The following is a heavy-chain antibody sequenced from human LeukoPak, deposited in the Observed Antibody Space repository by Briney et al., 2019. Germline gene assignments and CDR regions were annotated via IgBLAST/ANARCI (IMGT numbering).Heavy chain of an antibody. Sequence: PGGSLRLSCAASEXTFTNYAMSWVRQAPGKGLEWVSLISGSGHSTFYADSVKGRFTISRDNSKNTLYLQMNSLRAEDTALYYCAKAYSSVWFFDCWGQGTLVTVSS. CDR1: EXTFTNYA. V-gene: IGHV3-23*01. CDR3: AKAYSSVWFFDC. J-gene: IGHJ4*02. D-gene: IGHD6-19*01. CDR2: ISGSGHST.